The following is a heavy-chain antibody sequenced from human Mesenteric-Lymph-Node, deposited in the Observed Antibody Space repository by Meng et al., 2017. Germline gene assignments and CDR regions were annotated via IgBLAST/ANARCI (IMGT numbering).Heavy chain of an antibody. CDR2: INPNSGGT. D-gene: IGHD1-26*01. CDR1: GYTFTGYY. V-gene: IGHV1-2*06. CDR3: ARETARSGSPVGY. J-gene: IGHJ4*02. Sequence: QVQLVQAGAEVKKPGASVKVSCKASGYTFTGYYMHWVRQAPGQGLEWMGRINPNSGGTNYAQKFQGRVTMTRDTSISTAYMELSRLRSEDTAVYYCARETARSGSPVGYWGQGTLVTVSS.